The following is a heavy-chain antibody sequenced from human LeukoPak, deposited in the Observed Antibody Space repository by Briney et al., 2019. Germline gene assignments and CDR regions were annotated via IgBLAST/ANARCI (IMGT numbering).Heavy chain of an antibody. CDR2: ISGGSSTI. J-gene: IGHJ4*02. CDR3: ARVGSTQWLDY. Sequence: PGGSLRLSCAASGFTLSSYSMNWVSHAPGKGLEWVSYISGGSSTIYYAESVKGRFTISRDNAKSSLYLLMDTLRAEDTAVYYCARVGSTQWLDYWGQGTLVTVSS. D-gene: IGHD6-19*01. V-gene: IGHV3-48*01. CDR1: GFTLSSYS.